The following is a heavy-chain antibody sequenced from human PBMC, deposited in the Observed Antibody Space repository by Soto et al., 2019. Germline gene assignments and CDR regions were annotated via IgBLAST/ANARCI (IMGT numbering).Heavy chain of an antibody. Sequence: GGSLRLSCAASGFTFSSYSMNWVHQAPGKGLEWVSSISSSSSYIYYADSVKGRFTISRDNAKNSLYLQMNSLRAEDTAVYYCARAPTDTDYYGSGSYFDYWGQGTLVTVSS. V-gene: IGHV3-21*01. CDR1: GFTFSSYS. CDR3: ARAPTDTDYYGSGSYFDY. J-gene: IGHJ4*02. D-gene: IGHD3-10*01. CDR2: ISSSSSYI.